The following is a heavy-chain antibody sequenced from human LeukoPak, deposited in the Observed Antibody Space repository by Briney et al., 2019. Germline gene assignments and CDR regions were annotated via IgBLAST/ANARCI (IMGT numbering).Heavy chain of an antibody. J-gene: IGHJ4*02. CDR1: GFSFNDYN. V-gene: IGHV3-30*18. D-gene: IGHD6-19*01. CDR2: ISYNGINE. Sequence: PGGSLRLSCAASGFSFNDYNMHWVRQAPGKGLEWMAVISYNGINEYYADSVKGRFTISRDNSKSTLLLQMNSLRAEDTAVYYCAKVRWDNSGWYYLDSWGQGTLVTVSS. CDR3: AKVRWDNSGWYYLDS.